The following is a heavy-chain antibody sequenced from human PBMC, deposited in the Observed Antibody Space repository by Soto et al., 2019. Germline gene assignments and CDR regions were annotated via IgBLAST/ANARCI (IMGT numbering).Heavy chain of an antibody. J-gene: IGHJ4*02. D-gene: IGHD4-4*01. Sequence: QVQLQESGPGLVKPSETLSLTCTVSGGSINSYCWSWIRQPPGKGLEWIAYIFDSGNANYNPSLKSRVTISVDTSKNQFSLKLTSVTAADTAVYYCARHRRTTVAKFYFDNWGQGALDTVPS. CDR2: IFDSGNA. CDR3: ARHRRTTVAKFYFDN. V-gene: IGHV4-59*08. CDR1: GGSINSYC.